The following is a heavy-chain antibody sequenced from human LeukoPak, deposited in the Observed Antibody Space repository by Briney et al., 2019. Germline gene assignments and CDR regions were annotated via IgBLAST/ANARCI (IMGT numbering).Heavy chain of an antibody. V-gene: IGHV3-21*01. Sequence: PRGSLRLSCAASGFTFSSFFITWVPHAPGKGLEWVSSISTSGSYIYYADSAKGRVTISRDNAKNSLYLQMNSLRVEDTAVYYCARKVTDVDYWGQGTLVTVSS. D-gene: IGHD2-21*02. CDR3: ARKVTDVDY. CDR1: GFTFSSFF. CDR2: ISTSGSYI. J-gene: IGHJ4*02.